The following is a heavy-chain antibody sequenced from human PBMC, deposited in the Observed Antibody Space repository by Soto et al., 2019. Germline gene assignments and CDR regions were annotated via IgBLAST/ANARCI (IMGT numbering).Heavy chain of an antibody. CDR2: IYPSDSDT. V-gene: IGHV5-51*01. D-gene: IGHD3-3*01. CDR3: ARGGVSTRTFDY. Sequence: PGESLKISCKGSGYNFAGYWIAWVRQMPGKGLELMGIIYPSDSDTRYRPSFQGQVSISADKSISSAYLQWSSLRASDTAMYYCARGGVSTRTFDYWGQGTPVTISS. J-gene: IGHJ4*02. CDR1: GYNFAGYW.